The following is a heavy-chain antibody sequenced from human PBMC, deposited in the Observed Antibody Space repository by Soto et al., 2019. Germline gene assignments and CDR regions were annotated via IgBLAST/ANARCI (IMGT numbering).Heavy chain of an antibody. CDR2: IYYSGST. J-gene: IGHJ4*02. Sequence: SETLSLTCTVSGGSISSGGYYWSWIRQHPGKGLEWIGYIYYSGSTYYNPSLKSRVTISVDTSKNQFSLKLSSVTAADTAVYYCATAYMVRGVIGYWGQGTLVTVSS. CDR1: GGSISSGGYY. D-gene: IGHD3-10*01. V-gene: IGHV4-31*03. CDR3: ATAYMVRGVIGY.